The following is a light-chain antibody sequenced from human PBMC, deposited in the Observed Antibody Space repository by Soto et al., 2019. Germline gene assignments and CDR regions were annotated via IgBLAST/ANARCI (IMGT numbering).Light chain of an antibody. CDR2: DVS. CDR3: SSYTSSIVV. Sequence: QSALTQPASVSGSPGQSITISCTGTSSDVGGYNYVSWYQQHPGKAPKLMIYDVSNRPSGVSNRFSGSKSGNTASLTISGLQAEDEADYYCSSYTSSIVVFGGGTK. J-gene: IGLJ2*01. V-gene: IGLV2-14*01. CDR1: SSDVGGYNY.